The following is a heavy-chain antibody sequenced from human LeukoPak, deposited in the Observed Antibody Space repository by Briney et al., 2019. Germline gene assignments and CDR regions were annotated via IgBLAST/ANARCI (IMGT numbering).Heavy chain of an antibody. CDR3: AKTHYDLLDV. V-gene: IGHV3-23*01. CDR1: VFSFSTSP. D-gene: IGHD5-12*01. CDR2: MNNGSVAT. J-gene: IGHJ6*02. Sequence: GGSLRLSCAASVFSFSTSPMSWVRQPPGKGLEWGSAMNNGSVATFYRDSVRGRFTISRDDSKSTLYLQMNSLRAEDTGTYYCAKTHYDLLDVWGQGTTVTVSS.